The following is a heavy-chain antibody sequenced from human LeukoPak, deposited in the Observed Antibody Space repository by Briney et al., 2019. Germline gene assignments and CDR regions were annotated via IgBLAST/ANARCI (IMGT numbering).Heavy chain of an antibody. Sequence: SETLSLTCTVSGGSISSYYWSWIRQPPGKGLEWIGYIYYSGSTNYNPSLKSRVTISVDTSKNQFSLKLSSVTAADTAVYYCARDYYYYGTDVWGQGTTVTVSS. CDR3: ARDYYYYGTDV. J-gene: IGHJ6*02. CDR1: GGSISSYY. CDR2: IYYSGST. V-gene: IGHV4-59*01.